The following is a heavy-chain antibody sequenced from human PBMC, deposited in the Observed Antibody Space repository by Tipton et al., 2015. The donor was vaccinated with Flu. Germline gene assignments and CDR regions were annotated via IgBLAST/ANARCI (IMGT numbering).Heavy chain of an antibody. CDR3: ARGGYDDILTGYYMNGMDV. V-gene: IGHV4-59*01. D-gene: IGHD3-9*01. Sequence: TLSLTCTVSGGSISSYYWSWIRQPPGKGLEWIGYIYYSGSTNYNPSLKSRVTISVDTSKNQFSLKLSSVTAADTAVYYCARGGYDDILTGYYMNGMDVWGQGTTVTVSS. CDR1: GGSISSYY. CDR2: IYYSGST. J-gene: IGHJ6*02.